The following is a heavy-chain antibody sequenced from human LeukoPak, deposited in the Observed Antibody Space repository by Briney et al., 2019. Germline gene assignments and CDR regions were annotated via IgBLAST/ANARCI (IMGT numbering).Heavy chain of an antibody. J-gene: IGHJ6*02. CDR1: GYTFTSYY. D-gene: IGHD3-22*01. CDR3: ARTYYYDSSGYCREKIAGDYGMDV. Sequence: ASVKVSCKASGYTFTSYYMHWVRQAPGQGLEWMGIINPSGGSTSYAQKFQGRVTMTRDTSTSTVYMELSSLRSEDTAVYYCARTYYYDSSGYCREKIAGDYGMDVWGQGTTVTASS. CDR2: INPSGGST. V-gene: IGHV1-46*01.